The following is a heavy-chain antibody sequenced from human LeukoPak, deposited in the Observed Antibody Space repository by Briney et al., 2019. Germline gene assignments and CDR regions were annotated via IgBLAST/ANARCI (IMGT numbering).Heavy chain of an antibody. CDR1: GGSISSHY. D-gene: IGHD3-22*01. CDR3: ARRSGVLDSRDSRYHFDH. V-gene: IGHV4-59*11. Sequence: TSSETLSLTCIASGGSISSHYWSWIRQPPGKGLEYIGYIYYSGSTDYNPSLKSRVTISLDTSKNQFSLNLSSVTAADTAVYYCARRSGVLDSRDSRYHFDHWGQGTLVTVSS. CDR2: IYYSGST. J-gene: IGHJ4*02.